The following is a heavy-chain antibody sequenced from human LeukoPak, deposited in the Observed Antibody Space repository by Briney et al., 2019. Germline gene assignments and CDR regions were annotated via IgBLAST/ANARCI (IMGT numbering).Heavy chain of an antibody. D-gene: IGHD3-22*01. J-gene: IGHJ1*01. CDR2: ISYDGSNK. Sequence: GGSLRLSCAASGFTFSSYGMHWVRQAPGKGLEWVAVISYDGSNKYYADSVKGRFTISRHNSKNTLYLQMNSLRAEDTAVYYCAKDSGGYYDSSGYPRSEYFQHWGQGTLVTVSS. CDR1: GFTFSSYG. CDR3: AKDSGGYYDSSGYPRSEYFQH. V-gene: IGHV3-30*18.